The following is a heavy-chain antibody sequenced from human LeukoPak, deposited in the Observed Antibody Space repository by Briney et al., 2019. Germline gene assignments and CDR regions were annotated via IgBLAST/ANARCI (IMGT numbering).Heavy chain of an antibody. D-gene: IGHD3-22*01. CDR3: AVRDSSGYYYDY. CDR2: INPRGGST. V-gene: IGHV1-46*01. J-gene: IGHJ4*02. Sequence: ASVKVSCKSSGYTFINYFMRWVRQAPGQGLEWMGIINPRGGSTTYAQKFQGRVTMTRDTSTTTVYMELSSLRSEDTAVYYCAVRDSSGYYYDYWGQGTLVTVSS. CDR1: GYTFINYF.